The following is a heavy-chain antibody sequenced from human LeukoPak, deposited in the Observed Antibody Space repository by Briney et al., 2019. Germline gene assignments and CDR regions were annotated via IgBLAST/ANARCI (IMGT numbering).Heavy chain of an antibody. CDR2: ISRISGSI. Sequence: GGSLRLSCAASGFTFDDYAMHWVRQAPGRGLEWVSGISRISGSIAYADSVKGRFTISRDNAKNSLYLQMNSRRAEDTAEYCCAKVGNGYDTNDFWGQGTVVTVSS. J-gene: IGHJ4*02. CDR1: GFTFDDYA. CDR3: AKVGNGYDTNDF. D-gene: IGHD5-12*01. V-gene: IGHV3-9*01.